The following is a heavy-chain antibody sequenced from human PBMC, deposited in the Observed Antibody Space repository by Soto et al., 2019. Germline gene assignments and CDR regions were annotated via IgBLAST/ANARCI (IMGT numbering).Heavy chain of an antibody. CDR1: GFTFSSYA. V-gene: IGHV3-64D*06. CDR2: ISSNGGST. D-gene: IGHD6-6*01. J-gene: IGHJ6*02. Sequence: HPGGSLRLSCSASGFTFSSYAMHWVRQAPGKGLEYVSAISSNGGSTYYADSVKGRFTISRDNSKNTLYLQMSSLRAEDTAVYYCVKVQEQLAPGAGNYYGMDVWGQGTTVTVSS. CDR3: VKVQEQLAPGAGNYYGMDV.